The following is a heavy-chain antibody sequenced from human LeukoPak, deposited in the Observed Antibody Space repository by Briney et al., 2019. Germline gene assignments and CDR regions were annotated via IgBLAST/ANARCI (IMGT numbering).Heavy chain of an antibody. CDR3: ARGRQMYYSDY. J-gene: IGHJ4*02. Sequence: GESLNISCKGSGYTFTNYWIGWVRRMPGKGLEWMGIIYPGDSDTRYSPSFQGRVTISADKSTNTAYLQWSSLKASDTAMYYCARGRQMYYSDYWGQGTLVTVSS. CDR1: GYTFTNYW. D-gene: IGHD3-16*01. V-gene: IGHV5-51*01. CDR2: IYPGDSDT.